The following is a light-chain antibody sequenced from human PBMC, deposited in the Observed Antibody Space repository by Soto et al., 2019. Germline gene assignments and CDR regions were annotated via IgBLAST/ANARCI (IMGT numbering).Light chain of an antibody. V-gene: IGLV2-23*02. J-gene: IGLJ7*01. CDR2: EVS. CDR3: CSYAGTSPHTV. CDR1: SSDVGSYKL. Sequence: QSALTQPASVSGSPGQSITISCTGTSSDVGSYKLVSWYQQHPGKAPKLMISEVSKRPSGISDRFSGSKSGSTASLTISGLQAEDEADYSCCSYAGTSPHTVLGGGTQLTVL.